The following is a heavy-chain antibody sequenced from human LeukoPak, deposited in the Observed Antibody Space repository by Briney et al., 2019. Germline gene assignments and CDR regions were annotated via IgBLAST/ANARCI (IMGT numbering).Heavy chain of an antibody. Sequence: PSQTLSLTCTVSGGSISSGDYYWSWIRQPPGKGLEWIGYIYYSGSTYYNPSLKSRVTISVDTSKNQFSLKLSSVTAADTAVYYCARDRVLYCSGGSCYTGGGWYFDLWGRGTLVTVSS. V-gene: IGHV4-30-4*01. D-gene: IGHD2-15*01. CDR2: IYYSGST. CDR3: ARDRVLYCSGGSCYTGGGWYFDL. J-gene: IGHJ2*01. CDR1: GGSISSGDYY.